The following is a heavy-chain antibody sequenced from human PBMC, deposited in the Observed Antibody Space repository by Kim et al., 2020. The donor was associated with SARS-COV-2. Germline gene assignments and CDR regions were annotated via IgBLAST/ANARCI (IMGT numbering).Heavy chain of an antibody. CDR2: ISGSGGST. CDR1: GFTFSSYA. CDR3: AKDGLGYSGYDWGWNAFDI. J-gene: IGHJ3*02. Sequence: GGSLRLSCAASGFTFSSYAMSWVRQAPGKGLEWVSAISGSGGSTYYADSVKGRFTISRDNSKNTLYLQMNSLRAEDTAVYYCAKDGLGYSGYDWGWNAFDIWGQGTMVTVSS. D-gene: IGHD5-12*01. V-gene: IGHV3-23*01.